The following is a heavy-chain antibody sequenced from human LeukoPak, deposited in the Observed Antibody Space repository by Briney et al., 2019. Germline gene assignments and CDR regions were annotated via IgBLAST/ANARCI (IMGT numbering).Heavy chain of an antibody. CDR1: GYTLTELS. V-gene: IGHV1-24*01. D-gene: IGHD3-3*01. CDR2: FDPEDGET. J-gene: IGHJ4*02. Sequence: ASVKVSCKVSGYTLTELSMHWVRQAPGKGLEWMGGFDPEDGETIYAQKFQGRVTMTEDTSTGTAYMELSSLRSEDTAVYYCATDGQFWSGKFDYWGQGTLVTVSS. CDR3: ATDGQFWSGKFDY.